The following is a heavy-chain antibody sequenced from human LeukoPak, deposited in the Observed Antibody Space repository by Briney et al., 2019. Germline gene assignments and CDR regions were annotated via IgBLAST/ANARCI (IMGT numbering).Heavy chain of an antibody. V-gene: IGHV1-69*04. Sequence: ASVKVSCKASGGTFSSYAISWVRQAPGQGLEWMGRIIPIFGIANYAQKFQGRVTIPADKSTSTAYMELSSLRSEDTAVYYCAGGNTYYYDSSGWNYYGMDVWGQGTTVTVSS. J-gene: IGHJ6*02. D-gene: IGHD3-22*01. CDR2: IIPIFGIA. CDR1: GGTFSSYA. CDR3: AGGNTYYYDSSGWNYYGMDV.